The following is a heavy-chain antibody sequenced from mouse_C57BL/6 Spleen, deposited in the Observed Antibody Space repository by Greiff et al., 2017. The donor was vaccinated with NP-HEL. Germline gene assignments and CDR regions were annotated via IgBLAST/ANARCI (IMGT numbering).Heavy chain of an antibody. CDR1: GFTFTDYY. V-gene: IGHV7-3*01. CDR3: ARFYYFDY. CDR2: IRNNGNGFTS. J-gene: IGHJ2*01. Sequence: EVKLVESGGGLVQPGGSLSLSCAASGFTFTDYYMSWVRQPPGKALEWLGFIRNNGNGFTSEYSASVKGRFTISRDNSQSILYLQMKALGADASDPYYSARFYYFDYWGQGTTLTVSS.